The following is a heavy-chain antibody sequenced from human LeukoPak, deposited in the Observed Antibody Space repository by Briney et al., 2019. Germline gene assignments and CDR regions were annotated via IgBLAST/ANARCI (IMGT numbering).Heavy chain of an antibody. D-gene: IGHD3-10*01. J-gene: IGHJ4*02. CDR1: GGSISNYY. Sequence: PSETLSLTCTVSGGSISNYYWSWIRQSPGKGLEWIGFISYSGSTNYNPSLKSRVTISVDTSKSQFSLKLSSVTAADTAVYYCARHYYGSGSYSVDFDYWGQGTLVTVSS. V-gene: IGHV4-59*08. CDR3: ARHYYGSGSYSVDFDY. CDR2: ISYSGST.